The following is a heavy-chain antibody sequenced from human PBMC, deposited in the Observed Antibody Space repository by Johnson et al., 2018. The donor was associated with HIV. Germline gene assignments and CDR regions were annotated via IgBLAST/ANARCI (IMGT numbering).Heavy chain of an antibody. CDR3: ARGEDSSSWSVGAFDI. CDR2: ISSDGSNK. D-gene: IGHD6-13*01. CDR1: GFTFSSYA. Sequence: QVQLVESGGGVVQPGRSLRLSCAASGFTFSSYAMHWVRQAPCKGLEWVAVISSDGSNKYYSDSVKGRFTISRDNSKNTLYLQMNSLRAEDTAVYYCARGEDSSSWSVGAFDIWGQGTMVTVSS. V-gene: IGHV3-30-3*01. J-gene: IGHJ3*02.